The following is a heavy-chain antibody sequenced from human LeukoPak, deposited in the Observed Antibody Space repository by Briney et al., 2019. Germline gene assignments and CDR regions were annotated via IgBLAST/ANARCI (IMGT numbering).Heavy chain of an antibody. Sequence: PGGCLRLSCAVSGFTFSSYEMKWVRQAPGKGLGWVSYISSSGSTIYYADSVKGRFSISRDNAKNSLYLQMNSLRAEDTAVYYSARDAPGYCSSTSCYAPFDYWGQGTLVTVSS. CDR1: GFTFSSYE. V-gene: IGHV3-48*03. J-gene: IGHJ4*02. CDR3: ARDAPGYCSSTSCYAPFDY. CDR2: ISSSGSTI. D-gene: IGHD2-2*01.